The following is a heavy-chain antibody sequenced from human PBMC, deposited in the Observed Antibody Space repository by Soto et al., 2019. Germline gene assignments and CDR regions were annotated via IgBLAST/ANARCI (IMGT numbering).Heavy chain of an antibody. CDR3: ARKRSITGTKKGYYYYYGMDV. J-gene: IGHJ6*02. V-gene: IGHV1-69*01. CDR1: GGTFSSYA. Sequence: QVQLVQSGAEVKKPGSSVKVSCKASGGTFSSYAISWVRQAPGQGLEWMGGIIPIFGTANYAQKFQGRVTITADDSASTAYMELSSLRSEDTAVYYCARKRSITGTKKGYYYYYGMDVWGQGTTVTVSS. CDR2: IIPIFGTA. D-gene: IGHD1-7*01.